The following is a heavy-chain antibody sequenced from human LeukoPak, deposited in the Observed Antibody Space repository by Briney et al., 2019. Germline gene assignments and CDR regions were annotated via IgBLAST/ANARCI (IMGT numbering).Heavy chain of an antibody. CDR1: GGTFSSYA. Sequence: SVKVSCKASGGTFSSYAISWVRQAPGQGLEWMGGIIPIFGTANYAQKFQGRVTITADESTSTAYMELSSLRSEDTAVYYCARGLGGIWSGYYTGDYYYGMDVWGQGTTVTVSS. V-gene: IGHV1-69*01. CDR2: IIPIFGTA. J-gene: IGHJ6*02. CDR3: ARGLGGIWSGYYTGDYYYGMDV. D-gene: IGHD3-3*01.